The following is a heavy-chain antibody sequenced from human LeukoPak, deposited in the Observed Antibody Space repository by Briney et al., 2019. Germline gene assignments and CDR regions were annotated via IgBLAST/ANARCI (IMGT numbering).Heavy chain of an antibody. CDR3: ARDAGGAWPFDY. CDR2: ISGSGGST. CDR1: GFTFSSYA. Sequence: GGSLRLSCVASGFTFSSYAMSWVRQAPGKGLEWVSAISGSGGSTYYADSVKGRFTISRDNSKNTLSLEMNSLRADDTATYYCARDAGGAWPFDYWGQGTRVIVSS. J-gene: IGHJ4*02. D-gene: IGHD4-17*01. V-gene: IGHV3-23*01.